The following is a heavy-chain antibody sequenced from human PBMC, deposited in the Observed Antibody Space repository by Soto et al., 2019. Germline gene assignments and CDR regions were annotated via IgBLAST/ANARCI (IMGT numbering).Heavy chain of an antibody. V-gene: IGHV1-18*01. J-gene: IGHJ6*02. CDR1: GYTFTSYG. Sequence: QVQLVQSGAEVKKPGASVKVSCKASGYTFTSYGISWVRQAPGQGLEWMGWISAYNGNTNYAQKLQGRVTMTTDTSTSTAYMELRSLRSDDTAVYYCARSLGVITLFGVVPGVGMDVWGQGTTVTVSS. D-gene: IGHD3-3*01. CDR2: ISAYNGNT. CDR3: ARSLGVITLFGVVPGVGMDV.